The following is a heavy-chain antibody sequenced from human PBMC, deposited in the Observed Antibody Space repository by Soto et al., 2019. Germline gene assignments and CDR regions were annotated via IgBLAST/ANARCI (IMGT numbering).Heavy chain of an antibody. CDR1: GFTFSSYG. J-gene: IGHJ4*02. Sequence: QVQLVESGGGVVQPGRSLRLSCAASGFTFSSYGMHWVRQAPGKGLEWVAVISYDGSNKYYADSVKGRFTISRDNSKNTLYLQMNSLRAADTAVYYCAKSRWYPRPPDYWGQGTLVTVSS. V-gene: IGHV3-30*18. D-gene: IGHD2-15*01. CDR3: AKSRWYPRPPDY. CDR2: ISYDGSNK.